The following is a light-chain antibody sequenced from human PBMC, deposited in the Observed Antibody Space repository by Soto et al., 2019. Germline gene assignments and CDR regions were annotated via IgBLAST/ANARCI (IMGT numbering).Light chain of an antibody. J-gene: IGKJ4*01. CDR1: QSVSNY. CDR3: QHRAGWPPALT. CDR2: DAS. Sequence: EIALTQSPATLSLSPGERATLSCRASQSVSNYLAWYQQKAGQAPRLLIYDASNRATRIPARFSGSGAGTGYTLTISSLGPEDFAVYFCQHRAGWPPALTFGGGTKVDI. V-gene: IGKV3-11*01.